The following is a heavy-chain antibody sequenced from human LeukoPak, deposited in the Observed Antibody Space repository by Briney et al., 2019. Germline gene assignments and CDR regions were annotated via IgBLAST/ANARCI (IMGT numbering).Heavy chain of an antibody. CDR1: GYTFTNNF. D-gene: IGHD5-24*01. Sequence: ASVKISCKAFGYTFTNNFMHWVRQAPGQGPEWMGLISPTGSFTAYAQKFQGRVTMTRDTSTSTVYMELSSLRSEDTAVYYCAREIGPIQLHLWGSAFDYWGQGTLVTVSS. CDR2: ISPTGSFT. CDR3: AREIGPIQLHLWGSAFDY. J-gene: IGHJ4*02. V-gene: IGHV1-46*01.